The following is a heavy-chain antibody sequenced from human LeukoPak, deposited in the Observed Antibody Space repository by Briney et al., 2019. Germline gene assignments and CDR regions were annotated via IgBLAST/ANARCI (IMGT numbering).Heavy chain of an antibody. D-gene: IGHD2-15*01. Sequence: PSETLSPTCTVSGGSISSSPYYWGWIRQPPGKGLEWIGTIYYSGSTYYNPSVKSRVTISVDTSKNQFSLKLSSVTAADTAVYYCARVVAGTAYYYYYMDVWGKGTTVTVSS. CDR3: ARVVAGTAYYYYYMDV. J-gene: IGHJ6*03. CDR2: IYYSGST. V-gene: IGHV4-39*07. CDR1: GGSISSSPYY.